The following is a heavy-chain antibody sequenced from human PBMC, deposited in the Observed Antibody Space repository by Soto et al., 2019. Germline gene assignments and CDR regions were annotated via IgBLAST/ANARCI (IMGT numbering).Heavy chain of an antibody. CDR1: GGTFSSYA. V-gene: IGHV1-69*13. CDR2: IIPIFGTA. CDR3: ARNTFGVVPGGYYYGMDV. D-gene: IGHD3-3*01. J-gene: IGHJ6*02. Sequence: SVKVSCKASGGTFSSYAISWVRQAPGQGLEWMGGIIPIFGTANYAQKFQGRVTITADESTSTAYMELSSLRSEDTAVYYCARNTFGVVPGGYYYGMDVWGQGTTVTVSS.